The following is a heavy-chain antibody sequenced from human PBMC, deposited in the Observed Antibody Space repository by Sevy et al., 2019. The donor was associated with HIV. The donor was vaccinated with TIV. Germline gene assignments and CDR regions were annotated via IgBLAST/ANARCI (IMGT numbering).Heavy chain of an antibody. J-gene: IGHJ4*02. CDR3: AREGGTKPHDY. D-gene: IGHD2-8*01. Sequence: GGSLRLSCAASGFTFSKYSMSWVRQPPGKGLEWVSTLSFGWGEINYADSVKGRFTISRDNSKSSVYLQMNNLRPEETVVYYCAREGGTKPHDYWGQGTLVTVSS. CDR1: GFTFSKYS. CDR2: LSFGWGEI. V-gene: IGHV3-23*01.